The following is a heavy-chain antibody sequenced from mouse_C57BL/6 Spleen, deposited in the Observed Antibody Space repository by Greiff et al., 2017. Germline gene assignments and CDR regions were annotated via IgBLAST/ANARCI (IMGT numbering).Heavy chain of an antibody. Sequence: VQLQQPGAELVKPGASVKLSCKASGYTFTSYWMQWVKQRPGQGLEWIGEIDPSDSYNNYNQQFKGKATLTVDTSSSTAYMQRSSLTSVDSAVYYCARGTSVVATRAMDYWGQGTSVTVSS. CDR1: GYTFTSYW. CDR2: IDPSDSYN. CDR3: ARGTSVVATRAMDY. V-gene: IGHV1-50*01. D-gene: IGHD1-1*01. J-gene: IGHJ4*01.